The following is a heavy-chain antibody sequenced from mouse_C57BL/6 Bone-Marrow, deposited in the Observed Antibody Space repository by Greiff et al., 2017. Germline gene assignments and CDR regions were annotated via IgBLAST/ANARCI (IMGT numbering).Heavy chain of an antibody. CDR1: GYTFTSYG. J-gene: IGHJ3*01. Sequence: QVQLQQSGAELARPGASVKLSCKASGYTFTSYGISWVKQRTGQGLEWIGEIYPRSGNTYYNEKFKGKGTLTADKSSSTAYMELRSLTSEDSAVYFCAREGIYYGYDWFAYWGQGTLVTVSA. CDR3: AREGIYYGYDWFAY. CDR2: IYPRSGNT. D-gene: IGHD2-2*01. V-gene: IGHV1-81*01.